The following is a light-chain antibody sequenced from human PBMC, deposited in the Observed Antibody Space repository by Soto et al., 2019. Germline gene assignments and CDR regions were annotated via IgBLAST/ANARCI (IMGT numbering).Light chain of an antibody. CDR2: GVN. V-gene: IGLV1-51*01. Sequence: QSVLTQPPSVSAAPGQKVTISCSGSSSNIGNNYVSWYQQLPGTAPKLIIFGVNNRPSGVSNRFSGSKSGSTASLRISGLQAEDEADYYCSSYTSVSIVVVFGGGTKLTVL. J-gene: IGLJ2*01. CDR1: SSNIGNNY. CDR3: SSYTSVSIVVV.